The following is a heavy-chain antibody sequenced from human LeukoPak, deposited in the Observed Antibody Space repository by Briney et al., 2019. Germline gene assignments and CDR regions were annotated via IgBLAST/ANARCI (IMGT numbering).Heavy chain of an antibody. Sequence: SQTLSLTCAISGDSVSSNSAIWSWIRQSPSRGLEWLGRTYYRSKWYDDYAVSVKSRITINPDTSKNQFSLQLNSVTPEDTAVYYCARAPSVSYGYFEYWGRGTLVTVSS. CDR1: GDSVSSNSAI. D-gene: IGHD1-26*01. CDR3: ARAPSVSYGYFEY. V-gene: IGHV6-1*01. CDR2: TYYRSKWYD. J-gene: IGHJ4*02.